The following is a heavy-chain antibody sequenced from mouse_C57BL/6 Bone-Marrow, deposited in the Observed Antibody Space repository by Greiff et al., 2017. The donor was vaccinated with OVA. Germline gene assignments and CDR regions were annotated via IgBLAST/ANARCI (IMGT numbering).Heavy chain of an antibody. V-gene: IGHV1-53*01. D-gene: IGHD2-3*01. J-gene: IGHJ2*01. Sequence: QVHVKQPGTELVKPGASVKLSCKASGYTFTSYWMHWVKQRPGQGLEWIGNINPSNGGTNYNEKFKSKATLTVDKSSSTAYMQLSSLTSEDSAVYYCARKDGSLYYFDYWGQGTTLTVSS. CDR2: INPSNGGT. CDR1: GYTFTSYW. CDR3: ARKDGSLYYFDY.